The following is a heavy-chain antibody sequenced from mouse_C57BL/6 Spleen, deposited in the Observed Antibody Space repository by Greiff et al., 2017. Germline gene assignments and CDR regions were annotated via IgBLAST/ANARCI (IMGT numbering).Heavy chain of an antibody. J-gene: IGHJ1*03. CDR1: GYAFSSSW. CDR3: AREGPWYFDV. V-gene: IGHV1-82*01. Sequence: QVQLQQSGPELVKPGASVKISCKASGYAFSSSWMNWVKQRPGKGLEWIGRIYPGDGDTNYNGKFKGKATLTADKSSSTAYMQLSSLTSEDSAVYCCAREGPWYFDVWGTGTTVTVSS. CDR2: IYPGDGDT.